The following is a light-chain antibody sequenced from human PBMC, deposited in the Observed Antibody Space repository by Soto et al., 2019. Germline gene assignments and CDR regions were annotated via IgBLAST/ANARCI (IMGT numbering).Light chain of an antibody. Sequence: EIVMTQSPATLSVSSGERATLSCRASQSVSNNLAWYQQKPGQAPRLLIYGSSTRATGIPARFSGSGSGTEFTLTISSLQSEDFAVYYCQQYNNWPLTFGGGTKVGIK. CDR3: QQYNNWPLT. CDR2: GSS. J-gene: IGKJ4*01. CDR1: QSVSNN. V-gene: IGKV3-15*01.